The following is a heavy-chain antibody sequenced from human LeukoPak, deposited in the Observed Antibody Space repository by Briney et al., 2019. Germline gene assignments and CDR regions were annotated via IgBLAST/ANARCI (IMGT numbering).Heavy chain of an antibody. CDR3: ARRGYSYGLDYYYGMDV. V-gene: IGHV4-59*08. J-gene: IGHJ6*02. Sequence: SETLSLTCTVSGRSISSYYWSWIRQPPGKGLEWIGYIYYSGSTNYNPSLKSRVTISVDTSKNQFSLKLSSVTAADTAVYYCARRGYSYGLDYYYGMDVWGQGTTVTVSS. CDR1: GRSISSYY. D-gene: IGHD5-18*01. CDR2: IYYSGST.